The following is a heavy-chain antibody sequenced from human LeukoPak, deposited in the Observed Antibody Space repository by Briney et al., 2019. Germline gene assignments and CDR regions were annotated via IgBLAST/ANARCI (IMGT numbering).Heavy chain of an antibody. V-gene: IGHV1-2*02. D-gene: IGHD1-7*01. Sequence: ASVKVSCKTSGYTFSDYSIHWVRQAPGQGLEWMGWINPKSGGTNYARKFQGRVTMTRDTSISTAYMELSRLRSDDTAVYYCARDHRYNWNYGDAFDIWGQGTMVTVSS. J-gene: IGHJ3*02. CDR2: INPKSGGT. CDR1: GYTFSDYS. CDR3: ARDHRYNWNYGDAFDI.